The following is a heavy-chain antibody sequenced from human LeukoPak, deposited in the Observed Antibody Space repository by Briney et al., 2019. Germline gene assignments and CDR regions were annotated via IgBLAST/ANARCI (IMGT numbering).Heavy chain of an antibody. D-gene: IGHD3-9*01. CDR1: GFTFSNAW. V-gene: IGHV3-15*01. CDR2: IKSKTDGGTT. CDR3: AKESRPSTPILTGYYGY. Sequence: GGSLRLSCAASGFTFSNAWMSWVRQAPGKGLEWVGRIKSKTDGGTTDYAAPVKGRFTISRDDSKNTLYLQMNSLRAEDTAVYYCAKESRPSTPILTGYYGYWGQGTLVTVSS. J-gene: IGHJ4*02.